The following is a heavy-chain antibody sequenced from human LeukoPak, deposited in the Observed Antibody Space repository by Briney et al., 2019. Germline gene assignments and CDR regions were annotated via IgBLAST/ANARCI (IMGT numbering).Heavy chain of an antibody. Sequence: GASVKVSCKASGYTFTSYAMHWVRQAPGQRLEWMGWINAGNGNTKYSQKFQGRVTISRDTSASTAYMELSSLRSEDTAVYYCAREVVQLVLGHWFDPWGQGTLVTVSS. V-gene: IGHV1-3*01. D-gene: IGHD6-6*01. CDR2: INAGNGNT. CDR1: GYTFTSYA. CDR3: AREVVQLVLGHWFDP. J-gene: IGHJ5*02.